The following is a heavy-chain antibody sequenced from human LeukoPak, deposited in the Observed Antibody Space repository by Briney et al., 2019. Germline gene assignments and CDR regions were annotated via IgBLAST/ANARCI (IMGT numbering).Heavy chain of an antibody. D-gene: IGHD3-10*01. J-gene: IGHJ4*02. CDR3: ARDLNFYGSGRGVDY. Sequence: PGGSLRLSCAASGFTFSSYAMSWVRQAPGKGLEWVSAISGSGGSTYYADSVKGRFTISRDNSKNTLYLQMNSLRAEDTAMYYCARDLNFYGSGRGVDYWSQGTLVTVSS. CDR2: ISGSGGST. V-gene: IGHV3-23*01. CDR1: GFTFSSYA.